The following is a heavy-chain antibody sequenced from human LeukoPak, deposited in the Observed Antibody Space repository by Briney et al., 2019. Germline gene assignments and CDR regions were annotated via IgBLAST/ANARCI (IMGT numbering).Heavy chain of an antibody. V-gene: IGHV4-34*01. CDR1: GGSFSGYY. CDR2: INHSGST. D-gene: IGHD3-9*01. Sequence: PSETLSLTCAAYGGSFSGYYWSWIRQPPGKGLEWIGEINHSGSTNYNPSLKSRVTISVDTSKNQFSLKLSSVTAADTAVYYCARGPDILTGFLNYWGQGTLVTVSS. CDR3: ARGPDILTGFLNY. J-gene: IGHJ4*02.